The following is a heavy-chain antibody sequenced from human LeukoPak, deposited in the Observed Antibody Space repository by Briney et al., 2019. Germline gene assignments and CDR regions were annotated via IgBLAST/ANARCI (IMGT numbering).Heavy chain of an antibody. Sequence: SETLSLTCTVSGGSISSSSYYWGWIRQPQGQGLEWVGSIYCSRSNYYHVSLKSRVTISIDTSKNQFTLKLRSVTAADTAVYYCERVAYGSGSSRYYYYYYMGVWGNGTTVTISS. J-gene: IGHJ6*03. V-gene: IGHV4-39*01. CDR2: IYCSRSN. CDR1: GGSISSSSYY. CDR3: ERVAYGSGSSRYYYYYYMGV. D-gene: IGHD3-10*01.